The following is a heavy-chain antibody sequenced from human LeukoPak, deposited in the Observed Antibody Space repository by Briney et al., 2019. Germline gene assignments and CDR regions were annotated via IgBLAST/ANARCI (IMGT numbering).Heavy chain of an antibody. Sequence: GESQKISCKGSGYSFSSNWIGWVRQMPGKGLEWMGIIYPGDSDTRYSPSFQGQVTISADKSISTVHLQWSSLKASDTAMYYCARVSGGPLDYWGQGTQVTVTS. V-gene: IGHV5-51*01. CDR1: GYSFSSNW. CDR2: IYPGDSDT. J-gene: IGHJ4*02. CDR3: ARVSGGPLDY. D-gene: IGHD2-15*01.